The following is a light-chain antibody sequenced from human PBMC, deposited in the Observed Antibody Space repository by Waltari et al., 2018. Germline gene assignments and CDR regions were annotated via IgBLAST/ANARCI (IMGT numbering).Light chain of an antibody. V-gene: IGKV3-20*01. CDR2: DAS. CDR1: QSVSRT. CDR3: QHYVTLPVT. Sequence: EIVLTQSPGTLSLSPGDRATLACRASQSVSRTLAWYQQKPGQAPSLLIYDASIRATCVPDRFSGSGSGTDFSLTISRLEPEDFAVYYCQHYVTLPVTFGQGTKVEIK. J-gene: IGKJ1*01.